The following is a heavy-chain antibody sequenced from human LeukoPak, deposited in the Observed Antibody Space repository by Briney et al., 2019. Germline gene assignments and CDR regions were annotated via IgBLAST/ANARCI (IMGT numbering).Heavy chain of an antibody. CDR2: VRNRHSNYAT. Sequence: GGSLRLSCEASGFNISGSAMHWVRQASGKGLEWVGHVRNRHSNYATAYAASVKGRFTISRDDSKNTAYLQMNSLKSEDTAVYYCTRNIDIVVMVVATPFSPWGQGILVTVSS. V-gene: IGHV3-73*01. J-gene: IGHJ5*02. CDR1: GFNISGSA. D-gene: IGHD2-15*01. CDR3: TRNIDIVVMVVATPFSP.